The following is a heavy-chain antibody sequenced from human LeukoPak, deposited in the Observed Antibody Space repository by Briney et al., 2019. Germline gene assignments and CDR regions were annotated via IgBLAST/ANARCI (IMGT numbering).Heavy chain of an antibody. CDR3: AKGGGGYLDY. Sequence: GGSLRLSCAASGFTFSNFGMTWVRQAPGKGLEWVSTISGNGDTTYYPNSVKGRFTISRDNSKNTLYLQMNSLRAEDTAVYYCAKGGGGYLDYWGQGALVTVSS. V-gene: IGHV3-23*01. CDR2: ISGNGDTT. D-gene: IGHD2-2*01. J-gene: IGHJ4*02. CDR1: GFTFSNFG.